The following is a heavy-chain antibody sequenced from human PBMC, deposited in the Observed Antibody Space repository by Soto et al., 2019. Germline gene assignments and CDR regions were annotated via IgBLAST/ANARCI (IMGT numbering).Heavy chain of an antibody. D-gene: IGHD3-10*01. V-gene: IGHV3-11*06. CDR1: GLTFSASY. J-gene: IGHJ6*02. CDR2: ISGTSSYT. Sequence: PGGSLRLSCSASGLTFSASYMCWVRQAPGKGLEWISYISGTSSYTTYADSVKGRFTISRDNAKNSLYLQMDSLRVEDTAVYYCARDGRPSNGRYLPHYSYYSGMDVCGQGPTVTVYS. CDR3: ARDGRPSNGRYLPHYSYYSGMDV.